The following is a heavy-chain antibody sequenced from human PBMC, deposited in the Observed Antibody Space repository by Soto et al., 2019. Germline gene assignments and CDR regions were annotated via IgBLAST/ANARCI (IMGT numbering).Heavy chain of an antibody. D-gene: IGHD3-3*01. V-gene: IGHV4-39*01. CDR1: GGSISSSSYY. J-gene: IGHJ3*02. CDR3: ARHSPSRITIFGTTDDAFDI. Sequence: QLQLQESGPGLVKPSETLSLTCTVSGGSISSSSYYWGWIRQPPGKGLEWIGSIYYSGSTYYNPSLKSRVTISVDTSKNQFSLKLSSVTAADTAVYYCARHSPSRITIFGTTDDAFDIWGQGTMVTVSS. CDR2: IYYSGST.